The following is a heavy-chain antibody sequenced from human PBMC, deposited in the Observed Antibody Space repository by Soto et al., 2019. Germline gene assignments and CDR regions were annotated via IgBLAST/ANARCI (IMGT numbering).Heavy chain of an antibody. Sequence: LRLSCAASGFTVSSNYMSWVRQAPGKGLEWVSVIYSGGSTYYADSVKGRFTISRDNSKNTLYLQMNSLRAEDTAVYYCARVRLNYAFDIWGQGTMVTVSS. V-gene: IGHV3-53*01. CDR2: IYSGGST. CDR3: ARVRLNYAFDI. J-gene: IGHJ3*02. D-gene: IGHD1-1*01. CDR1: GFTVSSNY.